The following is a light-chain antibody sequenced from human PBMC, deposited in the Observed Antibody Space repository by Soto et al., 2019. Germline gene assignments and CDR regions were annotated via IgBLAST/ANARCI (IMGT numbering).Light chain of an antibody. CDR3: CLSHGGVVV. CDR1: TGAVTSGHW. Sequence: QTVVTQESSLTVSPGGTVTVTCGSSTGAVTSGHWPYWFQQRPGQAPRTLIYDTNIKRSWTPGRFSGSLLGGKAALTLSGAQPEDEADYYCCLSHGGVVVFGGGTKLTVL. J-gene: IGLJ2*01. V-gene: IGLV7-46*01. CDR2: DTN.